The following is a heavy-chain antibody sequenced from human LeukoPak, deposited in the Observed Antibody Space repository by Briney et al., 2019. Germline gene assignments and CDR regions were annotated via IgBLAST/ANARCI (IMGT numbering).Heavy chain of an antibody. CDR2: INHSGST. CDR1: GGSFSGYY. D-gene: IGHD2-21*02. CDR3: ARRAYCGGDCYYFDY. Sequence: SETLSLTCAVYGGSFSGYYWSWIRQPPGKGLEWIGEINHSGSTNYNPSLKSRVTISVDTSKNQFSLKLSSVTAADTAVYYCARRAYCGGDCYYFDYWGQGTLVTVSS. J-gene: IGHJ4*02. V-gene: IGHV4-34*01.